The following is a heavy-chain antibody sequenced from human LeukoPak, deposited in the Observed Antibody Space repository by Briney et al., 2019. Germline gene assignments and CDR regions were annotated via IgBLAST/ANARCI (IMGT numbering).Heavy chain of an antibody. D-gene: IGHD3-22*01. Sequence: SETLSLTCTVSGGSISSYYWSWIRQPPGKGLEWIGYIYYSGSTNYNPSLKSRVTISVDTSKNQFSLKLSSVTAADTAVYYCAMSRGYYYDSSGHGRSYDYWGQGTLVTVSS. V-gene: IGHV4-59*08. J-gene: IGHJ4*02. CDR1: GGSISSYY. CDR3: AMSRGYYYDSSGHGRSYDY. CDR2: IYYSGST.